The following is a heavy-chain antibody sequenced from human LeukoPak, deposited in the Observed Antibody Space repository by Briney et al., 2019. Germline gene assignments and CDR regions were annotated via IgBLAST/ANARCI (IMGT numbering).Heavy chain of an antibody. Sequence: ASVKVSCKASGYIFTGYYMHWVRQAPGQGLEWMGWINPNSGGTNYAQKFQGRVTMTRDTSISTAYMELSRLRSDDTAAYYCARGTSRRDRGSGDPDYWGQGTLVTVSS. CDR3: ARGTSRRDRGSGDPDY. D-gene: IGHD3-10*01. CDR1: GYIFTGYY. CDR2: INPNSGGT. V-gene: IGHV1-2*02. J-gene: IGHJ4*02.